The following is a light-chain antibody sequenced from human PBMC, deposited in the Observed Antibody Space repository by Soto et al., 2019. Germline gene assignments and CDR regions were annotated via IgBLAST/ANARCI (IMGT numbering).Light chain of an antibody. J-gene: IGLJ1*01. CDR2: DGN. Sequence: QSGLARTRSVSGSPGQLLTIYCTGTSSDVDDYRYVSWYQQYPGKAPKLVIYDGNKRPSGVPDRFSGSNSGNTASLTISGLQAEDEADYYCCSYVTTPEIFGTGTKVP. V-gene: IGLV2-11*01. CDR1: SSDVDDYRY. CDR3: CSYVTTPEI.